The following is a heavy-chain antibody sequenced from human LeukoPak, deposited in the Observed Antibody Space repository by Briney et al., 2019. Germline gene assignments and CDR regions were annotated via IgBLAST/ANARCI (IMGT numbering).Heavy chain of an antibody. V-gene: IGHV4-34*01. D-gene: IGHD3-10*01. CDR1: GGSFSGYY. Sequence: PSETLSLTRAVYGGSFSGYYWSWIRQPPGKGLEWIGEINHSGSTNYNPSLKSRVTISVDTSKNQFSLKLSSVTAADTAVYYCARGIWFGELTFGSWGQGTLVTVSS. J-gene: IGHJ5*01. CDR3: ARGIWFGELTFGS. CDR2: INHSGST.